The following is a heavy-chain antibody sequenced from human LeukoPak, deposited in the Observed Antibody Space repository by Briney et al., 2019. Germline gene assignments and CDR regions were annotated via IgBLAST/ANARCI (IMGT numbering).Heavy chain of an antibody. V-gene: IGHV3-21*01. CDR1: GFTFSSSW. J-gene: IGHJ4*02. CDR2: ISSSSSYI. CDR3: ARDMRHYYDSSGYYPPPGDY. Sequence: GSLRLSCAASGFTFSSSWMSWVRQAPGKGLEWVSSISSSSSYIYYADSVKGRFTISRDNAKNSLYLQMNSLRAEDTGVYYCARDMRHYYDSSGYYPPPGDYWGQGTLVTVSS. D-gene: IGHD3-22*01.